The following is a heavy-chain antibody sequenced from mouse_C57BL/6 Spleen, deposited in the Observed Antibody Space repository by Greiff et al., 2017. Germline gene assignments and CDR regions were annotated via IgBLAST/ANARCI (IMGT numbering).Heavy chain of an antibody. CDR1: GFTFTDYY. J-gene: IGHJ4*01. D-gene: IGHD2-1*01. CDR3: SRSPRNYVNYYAMDY. Sequence: EVHLVESGGGLVQPGGSLSLSCAASGFTFTDYYMSWVRQPPGKALEWLGFIRNKANGYTTEYSASVKGRFTISRDNSQSILYLQMNALRAEDSATYYCSRSPRNYVNYYAMDYWGQGTSVTVSS. CDR2: IRNKANGYTT. V-gene: IGHV7-3*01.